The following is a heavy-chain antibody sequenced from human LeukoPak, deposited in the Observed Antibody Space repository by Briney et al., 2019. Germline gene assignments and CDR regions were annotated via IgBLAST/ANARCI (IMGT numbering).Heavy chain of an antibody. CDR2: INGSGGST. Sequence: GSLRLSCAAPGFTLSSYAMSWVRQAPGKGPGWVSAINGSGGSTYYADSVKGRFTISRDNSKNTLYMQMNSLRAEDTVVYYCAPDIVVVPGAPRWFDPWGQGTLVTVSS. D-gene: IGHD2-2*01. CDR3: APDIVVVPGAPRWFDP. CDR1: GFTLSSYA. J-gene: IGHJ5*02. V-gene: IGHV3-23*01.